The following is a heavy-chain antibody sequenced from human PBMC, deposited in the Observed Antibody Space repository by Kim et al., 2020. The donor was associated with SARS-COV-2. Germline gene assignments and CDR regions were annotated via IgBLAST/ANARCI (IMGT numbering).Heavy chain of an antibody. Sequence: SVKVSCKASGGTFSSYAISWVRQAPGQGLEWMGRIIPILGIANYAQKFQGRVTITADKSTSTAYMELSSLRSEDTAVYYCARVASYYDSSGYYPHFDYWGQGTLVIVSS. J-gene: IGHJ4*02. CDR2: IIPILGIA. CDR1: GGTFSSYA. V-gene: IGHV1-69*04. D-gene: IGHD3-22*01. CDR3: ARVASYYDSSGYYPHFDY.